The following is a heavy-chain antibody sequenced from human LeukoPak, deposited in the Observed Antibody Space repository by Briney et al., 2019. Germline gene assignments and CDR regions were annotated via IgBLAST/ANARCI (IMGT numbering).Heavy chain of an antibody. D-gene: IGHD5-12*01. CDR2: INAGNGNT. J-gene: IGHJ4*02. CDR1: GYTFTTYA. Sequence: ASVKVSCKASGYTFTTYAMHWVRQAPGQRLEWMGWINAGNGNTKYSQKFQTRVTITRDTSASTAYMELSSLRSEDTAVYYCARDIGSGYYNFDYWGQGTLVTVSS. CDR3: ARDIGSGYYNFDY. V-gene: IGHV1-3*01.